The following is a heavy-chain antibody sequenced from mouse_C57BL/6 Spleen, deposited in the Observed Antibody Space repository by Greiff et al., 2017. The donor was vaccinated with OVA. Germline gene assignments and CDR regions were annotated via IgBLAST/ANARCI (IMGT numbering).Heavy chain of an antibody. CDR2: IYPGSGST. Sequence: VQLQQPGAELVKPGASVKMSCKASGYTFTSYWITWVKQRPGHGLEWIGDIYPGSGSTNYNETFKSKATLTVDTSSSTACMQLSSLTSEDSAVYDCARVDYYGSSYVAWFAYWGQGTLVTVSA. CDR1: GYTFTSYW. D-gene: IGHD1-1*01. V-gene: IGHV1-55*01. CDR3: ARVDYYGSSYVAWFAY. J-gene: IGHJ3*01.